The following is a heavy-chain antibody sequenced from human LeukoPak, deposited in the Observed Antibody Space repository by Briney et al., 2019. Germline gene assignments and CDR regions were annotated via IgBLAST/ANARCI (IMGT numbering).Heavy chain of an antibody. D-gene: IGHD1-1*01. CDR3: ALQGSPQPNYYYYYMDV. Sequence: ASVKVSCKASGYTFTSYAMNWVRQAPGQGLEWMGWINTNTGNPTYAQGFTGRFVFSLDTSVSTAYLQISSLKAEDTAVYYCALQGSPQPNYYYYYMDVWGKGTTVTVSS. J-gene: IGHJ6*03. V-gene: IGHV7-4-1*02. CDR2: INTNTGNP. CDR1: GYTFTSYA.